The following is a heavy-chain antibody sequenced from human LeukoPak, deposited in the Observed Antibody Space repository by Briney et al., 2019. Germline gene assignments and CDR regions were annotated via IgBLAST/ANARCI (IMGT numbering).Heavy chain of an antibody. CDR2: IYYSGST. J-gene: IGHJ4*02. CDR3: ARDGSWPRGVWYFDY. V-gene: IGHV4-31*03. D-gene: IGHD1-26*01. CDR1: GGSISSGGYY. Sequence: SETLSLTCTVSGGSISSGGYYWSWIRRHPGKGLEWIGYIYYSGSTYYNPSLKSRVTISVDTSKNQFSLKLSSVTAADTAVYYCARDGSWPRGVWYFDYWGQGTLVTVSS.